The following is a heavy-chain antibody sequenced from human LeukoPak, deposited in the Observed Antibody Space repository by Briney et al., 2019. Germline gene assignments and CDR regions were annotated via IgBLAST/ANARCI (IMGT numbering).Heavy chain of an antibody. J-gene: IGHJ4*02. Sequence: PSETLSLTCTVSGGSISSSSYYWGWIRQPPGKGLEWIGGIYYSGSTYYNPSLKSRVTISVDTSKNQFSLKLSSVTAADTAVYYCARDLNRGVITHRIYYFDYWGQGTLVTVSS. CDR3: ARDLNRGVITHRIYYFDY. V-gene: IGHV4-39*07. D-gene: IGHD3-10*01. CDR2: IYYSGST. CDR1: GGSISSSSYY.